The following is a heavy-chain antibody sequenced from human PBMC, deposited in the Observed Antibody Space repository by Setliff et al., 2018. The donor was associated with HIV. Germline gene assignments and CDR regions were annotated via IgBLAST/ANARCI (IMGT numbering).Heavy chain of an antibody. CDR2: INHSGGT. D-gene: IGHD3-22*01. CDR3: ARGSLITRAVDP. Sequence: SETLSLTCAVYGGSFSGYYWSWIRQPPGKGLEWIGEINHSGGTNYNPSLKSRVTISVDTSKNQFSLELSPVTAADTAVYHCARGSLITRAVDPWGQGTLVTVSS. J-gene: IGHJ5*02. V-gene: IGHV4-34*01. CDR1: GGSFSGYY.